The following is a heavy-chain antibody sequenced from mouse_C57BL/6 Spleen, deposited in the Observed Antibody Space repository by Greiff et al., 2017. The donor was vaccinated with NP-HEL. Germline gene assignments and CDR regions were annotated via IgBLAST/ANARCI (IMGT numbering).Heavy chain of an antibody. J-gene: IGHJ1*03. Sequence: VQLKESGAELVKPGASVKLSCTASGFNIKDYYMHWVKQRTEQGLEWIGRIDPEDGETKYAPKFQGKATITADTSSNTAYLQLSSLTSEDTAVYYCARARGYGSSYGYFDVWGTGTTVTVSS. V-gene: IGHV14-2*01. CDR2: IDPEDGET. CDR3: ARARGYGSSYGYFDV. CDR1: GFNIKDYY. D-gene: IGHD1-1*01.